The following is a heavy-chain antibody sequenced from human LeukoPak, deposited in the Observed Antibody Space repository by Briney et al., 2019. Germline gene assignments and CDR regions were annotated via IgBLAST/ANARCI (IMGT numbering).Heavy chain of an antibody. D-gene: IGHD2/OR15-2a*01. CDR2: INHSGST. CDR1: GGSFSGYY. J-gene: IGHJ6*02. V-gene: IGHV4-34*01. Sequence: SETLSLTCAVYGGSFSGYYWSWIRQPPGKGLEWIGEINHSGSTNYNPSLKSRVTISVDTSKNQFSLKLSSVTAADTAVYYCARAHSIASYYYGVDVWGQGTTVTVSS. CDR3: ARAHSIASYYYGVDV.